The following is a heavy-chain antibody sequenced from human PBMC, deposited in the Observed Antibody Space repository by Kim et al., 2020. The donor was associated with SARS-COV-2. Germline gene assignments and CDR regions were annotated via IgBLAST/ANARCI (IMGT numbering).Heavy chain of an antibody. V-gene: IGHV4-31*03. CDR2: IYYSGST. CDR1: GGSISSGGYY. CDR3: ARGRGFLSGYVDY. Sequence: SETLSLTCTVSGGSISSGGYYWSWIRQHPGKGLEWIGYIYYSGSTYYNPSLKSRVTISVDTSKNQFSLKLSSVTAADTAVYYCARGRGFLSGYVDYWGQGTLVTVSS. J-gene: IGHJ4*02. D-gene: IGHD3-3*01.